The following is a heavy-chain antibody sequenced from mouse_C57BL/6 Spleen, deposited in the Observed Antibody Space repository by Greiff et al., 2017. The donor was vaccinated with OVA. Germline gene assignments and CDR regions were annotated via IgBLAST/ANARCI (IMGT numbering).Heavy chain of an antibody. CDR1: GFTFSSYA. Sequence: EVKVVESGGGLVKPGGSLKLSCAASGFTFSSYAMSWVRQTPEKRLEWVATISDGGSYTYYPDNVKGRFTISRDNAKNNLYLQMSHLKSEDTAMYYCARDGLPYWYFDVWGTGTTVTVSS. J-gene: IGHJ1*03. CDR3: ARDGLPYWYFDV. CDR2: ISDGGSYT. D-gene: IGHD2-4*01. V-gene: IGHV5-4*01.